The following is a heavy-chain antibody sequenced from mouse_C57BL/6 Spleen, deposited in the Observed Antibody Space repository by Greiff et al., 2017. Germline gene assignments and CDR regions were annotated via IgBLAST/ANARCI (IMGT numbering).Heavy chain of an antibody. CDR1: GYTFTSYW. CDR3: ARSSLFYYGSSLYFDY. V-gene: IGHV1-53*01. CDR2: INPSNGGT. Sequence: VQLQQPGTELVKPGASVKLSCKASGYTFTSYWMHWVKQRPGQGLEWIGNINPSNGGTNYNEKFKSKATLTVDKSSSTAYMQLSSLTSEDSAVYYCARSSLFYYGSSLYFDYLGQGTTLTVSS. J-gene: IGHJ2*01. D-gene: IGHD1-1*01.